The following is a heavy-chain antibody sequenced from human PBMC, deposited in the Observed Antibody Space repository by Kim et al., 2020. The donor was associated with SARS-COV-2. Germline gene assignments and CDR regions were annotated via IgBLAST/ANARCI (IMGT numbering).Heavy chain of an antibody. Sequence: SVKVSCKASGGTFSSYAISWVRQAPGQGLEWMGGIIPIFGTTNYAQKFQGRVTITADESTSTAYMELGSLRSEDTAVYYCAREHGSGGYWTRRNYNYYYGMDVWGQGTTVTVSS. CDR1: GGTFSSYA. CDR2: IIPIFGTT. V-gene: IGHV1-69*13. D-gene: IGHD3-10*01. J-gene: IGHJ6*02. CDR3: AREHGSGGYWTRRNYNYYYGMDV.